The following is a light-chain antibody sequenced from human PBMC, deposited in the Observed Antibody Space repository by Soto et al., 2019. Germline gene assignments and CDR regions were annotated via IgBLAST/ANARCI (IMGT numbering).Light chain of an antibody. CDR1: QSVSSN. Sequence: EIVMTQSPATLPVSPGERATLSCRASQSVSSNLAWYQQKPGQAPRLLIYGASSRATGIPDRFSGSGSGTDFTLTISRLEPEDFAVYYCQQYGSSPVTFGPGTKVDIK. CDR3: QQYGSSPVT. V-gene: IGKV3-20*01. J-gene: IGKJ3*01. CDR2: GAS.